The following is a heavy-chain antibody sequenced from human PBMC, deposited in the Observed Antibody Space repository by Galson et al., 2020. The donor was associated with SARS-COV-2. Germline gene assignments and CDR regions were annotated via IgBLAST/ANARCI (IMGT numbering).Heavy chain of an antibody. J-gene: IGHJ3*02. D-gene: IGHD6-13*01. CDR1: GDSVSSHSAA. V-gene: IGHV6-1*01. CDR2: AYYRSQWST. CDR3: AGRVAGAGSLHI. Sequence: SQTLSLTCAISGDSVSSHSAAWDWIRHSPSRGLEWLGRAYYRSQWSTDSAVSVKSRITINPDTSKNQFSLQLNSVTPEDTAIYYCAGRVAGAGSLHIWGQGTMVIVSS.